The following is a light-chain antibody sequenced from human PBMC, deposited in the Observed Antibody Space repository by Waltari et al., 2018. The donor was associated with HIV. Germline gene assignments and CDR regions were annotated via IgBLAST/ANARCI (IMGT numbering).Light chain of an antibody. CDR2: WAS. Sequence: DIVMPQSPDSLAVSLAGRATINCKSRPSLLYSSTNKNYLAWYQQRPGQPPKLLIHWASTRDSGVPDRFSGSGSGTDFTLTISSLQAEDVAVYYCHQYSRTPYTFGQGTKLEIK. CDR3: HQYSRTPYT. V-gene: IGKV4-1*01. CDR1: PSLLYSSTNKNY. J-gene: IGKJ2*01.